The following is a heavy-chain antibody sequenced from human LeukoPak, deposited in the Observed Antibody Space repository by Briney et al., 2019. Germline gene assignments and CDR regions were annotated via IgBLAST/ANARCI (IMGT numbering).Heavy chain of an antibody. CDR1: GFTFSDYY. V-gene: IGHV3-11*01. CDR2: ISSSGSTI. Sequence: GGSLRLSCAASGFTFSDYYMSWIRQAPGKGLEWVSYISSSGSTIYYADSVKGRFTISRDNAKNSLYLQMNSLRAEDTAVYYCARAHSYGPRKSCGYWGQGTLVTVSS. J-gene: IGHJ4*02. D-gene: IGHD5-18*01. CDR3: ARAHSYGPRKSCGY.